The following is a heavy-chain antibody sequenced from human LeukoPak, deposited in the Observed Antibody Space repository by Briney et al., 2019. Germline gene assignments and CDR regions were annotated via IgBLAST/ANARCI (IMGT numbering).Heavy chain of an antibody. V-gene: IGHV3-30*18. D-gene: IGHD2-15*01. CDR3: AKDQPGGDIVEEGYYMDV. J-gene: IGHJ6*03. Sequence: GRSLRLSCAASGFTFSSYGMHWVRQAPGKGLDWVAVISFDGNIKYYADSVKGRFTISRDNSKNTLYLQMNSLRAEDTAVYYCAKDQPGGDIVEEGYYMDVWGKGTTVTVSS. CDR1: GFTFSSYG. CDR2: ISFDGNIK.